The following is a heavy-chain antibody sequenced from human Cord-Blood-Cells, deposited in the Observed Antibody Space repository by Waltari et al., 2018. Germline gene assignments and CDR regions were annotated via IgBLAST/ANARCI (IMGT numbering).Heavy chain of an antibody. CDR2: IWYEGRNK. D-gene: IGHD6-13*01. CDR1: GFTFSSYG. CDR3: AAAGTGDWFDP. Sequence: QVQLVESGGGVVQPGRSLRLSCEASGFTFSSYGMNWVRQAPGKGREWVAVIWYEGRNKDYADSVKGRFTISRDNSKNTLYLQMNSLRAEDTAVYYCAAAGTGDWFDPWGQGTLVTVSS. V-gene: IGHV3-33*01. J-gene: IGHJ5*02.